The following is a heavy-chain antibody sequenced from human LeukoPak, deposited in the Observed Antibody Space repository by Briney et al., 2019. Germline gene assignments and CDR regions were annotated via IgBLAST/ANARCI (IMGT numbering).Heavy chain of an antibody. D-gene: IGHD5-24*01. CDR1: GYTFTGYY. CDR2: INLNSGGT. CDR3: ARDIKMATITGSP. J-gene: IGHJ5*02. Sequence: ASVKVSCKASGYTFTGYYMHWVRQAPGQGLEWMGWINLNSGGTNYAQKFQGRVTMTRDTSISTAYMELSRLRSDDTAVYYCARDIKMATITGSPWGQGTLVTVSS. V-gene: IGHV1-2*02.